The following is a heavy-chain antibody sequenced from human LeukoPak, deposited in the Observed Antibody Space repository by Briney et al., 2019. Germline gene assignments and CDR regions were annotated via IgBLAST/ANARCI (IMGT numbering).Heavy chain of an antibody. CDR2: MYYRGST. CDR1: GFTVSSNS. CDR3: ATTTIRLGY. V-gene: IGHV4-39*07. D-gene: IGHD1-26*01. Sequence: GSLRLSCTVSGFTVSSNSMSWVRQPPGKGLEWIGSMYYRGSTYHNPSLKSRVTISVDTSKNQFSLKLSSVTAADTAVYYCATTTIRLGYWGQGTLVTVSS. J-gene: IGHJ4*02.